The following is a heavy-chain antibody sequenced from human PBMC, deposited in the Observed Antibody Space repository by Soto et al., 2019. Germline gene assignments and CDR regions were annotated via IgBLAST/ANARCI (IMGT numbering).Heavy chain of an antibody. CDR1: GFTFSRQA. V-gene: IGHV3-33*01. J-gene: IGHJ4*02. CDR2: IWYPGIDK. D-gene: IGHD2-15*01. Sequence: QVQLVESGGGVVQPERSLRLSCAASGFTFSRQAMHWVRQAPGRGLEWVAVIWYPGIDKYYADSVKGRFTISRDNSKNTVYLQMNSPRGEDTAVYYCATGFLGLCTGGNCPLDYWGQGTLVTVSS. CDR3: ATGFLGLCTGGNCPLDY.